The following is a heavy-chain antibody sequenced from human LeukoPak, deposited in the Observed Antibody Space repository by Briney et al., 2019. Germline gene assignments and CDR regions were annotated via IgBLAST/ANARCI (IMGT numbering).Heavy chain of an antibody. Sequence: PGGSLRLSCAASGFTFSSYGMSWVRQAQGKGLEWVSAISGSGGSTYYADSVKGRLNISRDNSKNRLYLQMNSLSAEDTAVYYCAKDLYGDYSFDYWGQGTLVTVSS. J-gene: IGHJ4*02. CDR3: AKDLYGDYSFDY. D-gene: IGHD4-17*01. CDR2: ISGSGGST. V-gene: IGHV3-23*01. CDR1: GFTFSSYG.